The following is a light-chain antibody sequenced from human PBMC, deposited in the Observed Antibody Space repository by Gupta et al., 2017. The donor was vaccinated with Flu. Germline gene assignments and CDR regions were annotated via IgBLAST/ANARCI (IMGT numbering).Light chain of an antibody. CDR2: AAS. V-gene: IGKV1-39*01. Sequence: DIQVTQSPSSLSASVGDTVTITCRASQSINTYLNWYQQKPGKAPKLLIYAASSLQSGVPSRFTGSGSGTYFTLTISSLQPEDFATYYCQQCYSTPRTFGGGTKVEIK. CDR1: QSINTY. CDR3: QQCYSTPRT. J-gene: IGKJ4*01.